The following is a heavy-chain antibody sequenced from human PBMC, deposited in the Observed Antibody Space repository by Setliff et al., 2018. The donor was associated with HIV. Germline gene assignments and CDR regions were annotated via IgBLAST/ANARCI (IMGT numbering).Heavy chain of an antibody. D-gene: IGHD3-22*01. CDR2: ISYSGTT. V-gene: IGHV4-59*08. J-gene: IGHJ4*02. Sequence: SETLSLTCTVSRGSIKYYFWSWIRQPPGKGLECIGHISYSGTTNYNPPLESRVTISRDNSKNKVYLQMNNLRAEDTAVYYCATDSSGYYLGGFDYWGQGTLVTVSS. CDR1: RGSIKYYF. CDR3: ATDSSGYYLGGFDY.